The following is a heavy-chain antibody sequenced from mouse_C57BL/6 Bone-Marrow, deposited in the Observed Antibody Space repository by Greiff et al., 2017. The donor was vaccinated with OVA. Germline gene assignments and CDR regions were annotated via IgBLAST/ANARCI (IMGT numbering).Heavy chain of an antibody. D-gene: IGHD1-1*01. CDR1: GFTFTDYY. CDR2: IRNKANGYTT. CDR3: ARSKDYYGGYFDV. V-gene: IGHV7-3*01. J-gene: IGHJ1*03. Sequence: DVMLVESGGGLVQPGGSLSLSCAASGFTFTDYYMSWVRQPPGQALEWLGFIRNKANGYTTEYSASVKGRFTISRDNSQSILYLQMNALRAEDSAAYYCARSKDYYGGYFDVWGTGTTVTVSS.